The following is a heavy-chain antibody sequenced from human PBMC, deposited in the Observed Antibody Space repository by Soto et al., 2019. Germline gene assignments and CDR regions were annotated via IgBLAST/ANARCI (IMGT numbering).Heavy chain of an antibody. CDR3: ARGGPIHPSLNIDY. V-gene: IGHV3-11*06. D-gene: IGHD2-2*01. CDR2: ISIKSTTT. Sequence: GGSLRLSCAASGFTFSDHFMTWIRQTPGKGLEWISYISIKSTTTNYADSVNGRFTISRDNAKSSLYLQMDSLRPEDTAIYYCARGGPIHPSLNIDYWGQGTLVTVSS. CDR1: GFTFSDHF. J-gene: IGHJ4*02.